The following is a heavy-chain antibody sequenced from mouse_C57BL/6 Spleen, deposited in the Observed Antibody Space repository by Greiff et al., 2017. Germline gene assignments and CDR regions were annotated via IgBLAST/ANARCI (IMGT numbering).Heavy chain of an antibody. D-gene: IGHD1-1*01. CDR3: TRGGGSSPYWYFDV. CDR2: IDPETGGT. CDR1: GYTFTDYE. J-gene: IGHJ1*03. V-gene: IGHV1-15*01. Sequence: QVQLQQSGAELVRPGASVTLSCKASGYTFTDYEMHWVKQTPVHGLEWIGGIDPETGGTAYNQKFKGKAILTADKSSSTAYMELRGLTSEDSAVYYCTRGGGSSPYWYFDVWGTGTTVTVSS.